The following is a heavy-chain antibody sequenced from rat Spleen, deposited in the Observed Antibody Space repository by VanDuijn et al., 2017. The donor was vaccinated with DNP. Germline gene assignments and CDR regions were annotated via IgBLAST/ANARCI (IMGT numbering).Heavy chain of an antibody. CDR1: GFTFSNYY. Sequence: EVQLVESGGGLVQPGRSLKLSCAASGFTFSNYYMAWVRQAPKKGLEWVTSISYDGGNTYYGDSVKGRFTISRDNAKSTLYLQMDSLRSEDTATYYGARIDNNPFDYWGQGVMVTVSS. J-gene: IGHJ2*01. D-gene: IGHD1-10*01. V-gene: IGHV5-22*01. CDR3: ARIDNNPFDY. CDR2: ISYDGGNT.